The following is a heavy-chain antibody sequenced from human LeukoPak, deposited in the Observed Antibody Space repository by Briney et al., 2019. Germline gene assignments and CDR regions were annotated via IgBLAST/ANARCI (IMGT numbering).Heavy chain of an antibody. V-gene: IGHV1-2*02. D-gene: IGHD5-12*01. CDR2: VNPNSGDI. CDR3: AKNPYEYYFDS. CDR1: GHSLTDYY. Sequence: RASARVSCKASGHSLTDYYMHWLRQAPGQGLEWMGWVNPNSGDINYAQKFQGRVTMTRDTSISTAYMELSRLTSDDTAVYYCAKNPYEYYFDSWGQGTLVTVSS. J-gene: IGHJ4*02.